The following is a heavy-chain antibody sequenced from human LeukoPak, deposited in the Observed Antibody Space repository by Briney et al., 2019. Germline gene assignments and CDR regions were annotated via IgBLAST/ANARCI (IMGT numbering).Heavy chain of an antibody. Sequence: GGSLRLSCAASGFTFSGYAMSWVRQAPGKGLEWVSAISGSGGSTYYADSVKGRFTISRDNSKNTLYLQMNSLRAEDTAVYYCAKDWDYDILTGYSDYWGQGTLVTVSS. CDR3: AKDWDYDILTGYSDY. D-gene: IGHD3-9*01. CDR2: ISGSGGST. CDR1: GFTFSGYA. V-gene: IGHV3-23*01. J-gene: IGHJ4*02.